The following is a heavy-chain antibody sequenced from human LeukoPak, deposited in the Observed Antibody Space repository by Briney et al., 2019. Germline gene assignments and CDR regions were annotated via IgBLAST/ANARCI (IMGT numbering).Heavy chain of an antibody. CDR2: ISSNGGST. J-gene: IGHJ4*02. D-gene: IGHD1-26*01. V-gene: IGHV3-23*01. Sequence: GGSLRLSCAASGFTFHSYAMTWVRQAPGKGLEWVSSISSNGGSTYYADSVKGRFTISRDNSKNTLFLQMNSLRAEDTAVYSCAKVVGPFDYWGQGTLVTVPS. CDR3: AKVVGPFDY. CDR1: GFTFHSYA.